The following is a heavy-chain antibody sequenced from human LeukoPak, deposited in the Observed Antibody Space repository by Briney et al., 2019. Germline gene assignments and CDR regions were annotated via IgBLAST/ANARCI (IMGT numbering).Heavy chain of an antibody. V-gene: IGHV3-23*01. CDR1: GFTFSSYA. J-gene: IGHJ4*02. CDR2: ISGSGDST. D-gene: IGHD3-3*01. CDR3: ARGIYDFWSGYLDY. Sequence: AGGSLRLSCAASGFTFSSYAMSWVRQAPGKGLEWVSAISGSGDSTYYADSVKGRFTISRDNSKNTLYLQMNSLRAEDTAVYYCARGIYDFWSGYLDYWGQGTLVTVSS.